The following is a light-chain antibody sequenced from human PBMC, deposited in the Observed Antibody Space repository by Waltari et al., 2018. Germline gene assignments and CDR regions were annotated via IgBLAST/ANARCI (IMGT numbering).Light chain of an antibody. CDR2: EVT. Sequence: QSALTQPPSASGSPGQSVTIPCTGTSSDVGAYYYVPWYQQHPGKAPKGIIFEVTKRPSGVPDRFSGSKSGNTASLTISGLQPEDEADYYCSSYAGGKRVFGTGTTVTVL. CDR1: SSDVGAYYY. J-gene: IGLJ1*01. CDR3: SSYAGGKRV. V-gene: IGLV2-8*01.